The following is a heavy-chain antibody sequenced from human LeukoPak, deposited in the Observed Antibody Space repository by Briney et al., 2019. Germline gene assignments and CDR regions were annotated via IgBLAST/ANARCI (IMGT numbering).Heavy chain of an antibody. CDR1: GGTFSSYA. D-gene: IGHD1-26*01. CDR3: ARESGSQGRVSDY. V-gene: IGHV1-69*13. Sequence: SVKVSCKASGGTFSSYAISWVRQAPGQGLEWMGGIIPIFGTANYAQKFQGRVTITADESTSTAYMELSSLRSEDTAVYYCARESGSQGRVSDYWGQGTLVTVSS. CDR2: IIPIFGTA. J-gene: IGHJ4*02.